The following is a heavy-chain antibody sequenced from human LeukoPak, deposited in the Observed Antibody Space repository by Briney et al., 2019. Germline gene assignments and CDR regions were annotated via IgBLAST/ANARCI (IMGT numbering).Heavy chain of an antibody. Sequence: ASVKVSCNASGYTFTSYDINWVRQATGQGLEWMGWMNPNSGNTGYAQKFQGRVTITMNTSISTAYMELSSLRSEDTAVYYCARGRDQSGSYSVDYWGQGTLVTVSS. J-gene: IGHJ4*02. D-gene: IGHD1-26*01. CDR3: ARGRDQSGSYSVDY. CDR2: MNPNSGNT. V-gene: IGHV1-8*03. CDR1: GYTFTSYD.